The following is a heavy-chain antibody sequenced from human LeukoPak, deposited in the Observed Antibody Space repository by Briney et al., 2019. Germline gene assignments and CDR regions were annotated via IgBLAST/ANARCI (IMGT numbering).Heavy chain of an antibody. D-gene: IGHD3-22*01. J-gene: IGHJ3*02. CDR2: INWNGGST. CDR1: GFTFDDYG. Sequence: GGSLRLSCAASGFTFDDYGMSWVRQAPGKGLEWVSGINWNGGSTGYADSVKGRFTISRDNAKNSLYLQMNSLRAEDTALYHCARSDSSGYYLAFDIWGQGTMVTVSS. CDR3: ARSDSSGYYLAFDI. V-gene: IGHV3-20*01.